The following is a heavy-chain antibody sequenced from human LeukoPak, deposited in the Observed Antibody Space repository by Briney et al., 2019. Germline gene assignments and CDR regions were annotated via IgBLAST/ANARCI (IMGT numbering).Heavy chain of an antibody. CDR3: ARDRWTDLGYFDY. Sequence: GGSLRLSCAASGFNFDIYWMSWVRQAPGKGLEWVANIKQDGSDNYYVDSVRGRFTISRDNGNNILYLQMNSLRAEDTAVYYCARDRWTDLGYFDYWGQGTLVTVSS. J-gene: IGHJ4*02. D-gene: IGHD3/OR15-3a*01. CDR1: GFNFDIYW. V-gene: IGHV3-7*01. CDR2: IKQDGSDN.